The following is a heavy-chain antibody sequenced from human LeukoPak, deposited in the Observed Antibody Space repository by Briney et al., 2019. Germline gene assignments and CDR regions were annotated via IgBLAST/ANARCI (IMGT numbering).Heavy chain of an antibody. CDR3: VRGSYGLGWDY. V-gene: IGHV3-64D*06. CDR2: ITSDGGSI. D-gene: IGHD3-10*01. J-gene: IGHJ4*02. Sequence: GGSLRLSCSASRFTFSNFNMHWVRQAPGKGLQFVSGITSDGGSIDYADSVRGRFTISRDNSKNTLYLRMTSLRVEDTALYYCVRGSYGLGWDYWGPGTLVTVSS. CDR1: RFTFSNFN.